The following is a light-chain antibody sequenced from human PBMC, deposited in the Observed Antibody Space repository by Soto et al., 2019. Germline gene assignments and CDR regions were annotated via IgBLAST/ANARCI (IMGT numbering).Light chain of an antibody. V-gene: IGKV3-20*01. CDR2: GAS. Sequence: EIVLTQSPGTLSLSPGERATLSCRASQSVSSSYLAWYQQKPGQAPRLLIYGASSRATGIPDRFSGSGSGTDCILTISRLEPEDFVVYYCLQYGSSPRTFGQGTKLKIK. CDR1: QSVSSSY. J-gene: IGKJ2*01. CDR3: LQYGSSPRT.